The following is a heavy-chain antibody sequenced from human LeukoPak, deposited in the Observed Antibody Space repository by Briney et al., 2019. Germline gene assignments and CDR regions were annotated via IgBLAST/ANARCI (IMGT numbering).Heavy chain of an antibody. CDR3: ARVPRVRGFFHAFDI. Sequence: GGSLRLSCVASGFTFSSRDWMTWVRQAPGKGLEWVANIKQDGSEKYYVDSVKGRFTISRDNAKNSLYLQMNSLRAEDTAVYYCARVPRVRGFFHAFDIWGQGTMVTVSS. CDR1: GFTFSSRDW. V-gene: IGHV3-7*04. D-gene: IGHD3-10*01. CDR2: IKQDGSEK. J-gene: IGHJ3*02.